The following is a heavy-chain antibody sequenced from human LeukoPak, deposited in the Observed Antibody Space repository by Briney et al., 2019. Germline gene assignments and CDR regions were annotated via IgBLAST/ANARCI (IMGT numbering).Heavy chain of an antibody. D-gene: IGHD2-15*01. CDR3: ARGERYCSGGSCYDHDY. V-gene: IGHV3-30*03. CDR2: ISYDGSDK. Sequence: GGSLRLSCAPSGFTFSNYGMHWVRQAPGKGLEWVAIISYDGSDKYYADSVKGRFTISRDNAKNSLYLQMNSLRAEDTAVYYCARGERYCSGGSCYDHDYWGQGTLVTVSS. CDR1: GFTFSNYG. J-gene: IGHJ4*02.